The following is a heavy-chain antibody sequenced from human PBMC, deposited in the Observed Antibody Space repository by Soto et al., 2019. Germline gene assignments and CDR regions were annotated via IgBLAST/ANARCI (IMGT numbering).Heavy chain of an antibody. Sequence: LSLTCAASGFTFSSYAMSWVRQAPGKGLEWVSAISGSGGSTYYADSVKGRFTISRDNSKNTLYLQMNSLRAEDTAVYYCAKARNYDYIWGSYRPDAFDIWGQGTMVTVSS. CDR1: GFTFSSYA. J-gene: IGHJ3*02. CDR2: ISGSGGST. D-gene: IGHD3-16*02. V-gene: IGHV3-23*01. CDR3: AKARNYDYIWGSYRPDAFDI.